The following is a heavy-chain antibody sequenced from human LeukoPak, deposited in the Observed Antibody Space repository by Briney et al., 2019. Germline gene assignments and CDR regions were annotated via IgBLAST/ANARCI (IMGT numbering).Heavy chain of an antibody. J-gene: IGHJ4*02. Sequence: TSETLSLTCTVSGGSISSSSYYWGWIRQPPGKGLEWIGSIYYSGSTYYNPSLKSRVTISVDTSKNQFSLKLSSVTAADTAVYYCARLGGVVPIHFDYWGQGTLVTVSS. D-gene: IGHD3-3*01. CDR3: ARLGGVVPIHFDY. V-gene: IGHV4-39*01. CDR1: GGSISSSSYY. CDR2: IYYSGST.